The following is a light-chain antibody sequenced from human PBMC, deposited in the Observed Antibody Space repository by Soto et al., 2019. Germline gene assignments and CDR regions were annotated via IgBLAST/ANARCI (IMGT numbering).Light chain of an antibody. CDR2: AAS. Sequence: IQMTQSPSFLSASVGDRVTITCRASQSVSSSLNWYQQRPGKAPNLLISAASSLRGGVPSRFRGSGSGTDFTLTINSLQAEDFATYYCQQSYSLPWTFGQGTKVEIE. CDR3: QQSYSLPWT. V-gene: IGKV1-39*01. CDR1: QSVSSS. J-gene: IGKJ1*01.